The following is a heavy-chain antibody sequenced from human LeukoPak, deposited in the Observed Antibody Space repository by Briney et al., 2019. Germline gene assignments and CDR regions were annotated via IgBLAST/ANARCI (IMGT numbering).Heavy chain of an antibody. D-gene: IGHD3-9*01. CDR2: FFYGGNT. CDR1: GGSISTSNYY. Sequence: PSETLSLTCTVSGGSISTSNYYWAWIRRSPGKELECIVSFFYGGNTYYNPSLKSRVTISVDVSNNQFSLMLSSVTAADTALYYCARHGPLIRYRTAFDTWGQGTMVTVSS. V-gene: IGHV4-39*01. J-gene: IGHJ3*02. CDR3: ARHGPLIRYRTAFDT.